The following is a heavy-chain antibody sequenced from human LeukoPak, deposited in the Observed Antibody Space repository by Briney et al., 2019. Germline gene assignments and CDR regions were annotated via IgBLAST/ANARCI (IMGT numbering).Heavy chain of an antibody. D-gene: IGHD6-13*01. Sequence: GGSLRLSCAASGFTFSSYGMHWVRQAPGKGLEWVAVIWYDGSNKYYADSVKGRFTISRDNSKNTLYLQMNSLRAEDTAVYYCARSNSSSWYSYYYGMDVWGQGTTVTVSS. CDR3: ARSNSSSWYSYYYGMDV. J-gene: IGHJ6*02. V-gene: IGHV3-33*01. CDR2: IWYDGSNK. CDR1: GFTFSSYG.